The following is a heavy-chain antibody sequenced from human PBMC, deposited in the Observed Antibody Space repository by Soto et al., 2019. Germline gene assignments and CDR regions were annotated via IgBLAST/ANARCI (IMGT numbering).Heavy chain of an antibody. D-gene: IGHD3-10*02. CDR1: GFTFSSYA. V-gene: IGHV3-23*01. Sequence: EVQLLESGGGLVQPGGSLRLSCAASGFTFSSYAMSWVRQAPGKGLEWVSAISGSGCSTYYADSVKGRFTISRDNFKFTLYLQMNSLRAEDTAVSYCAKDQSPLFGEIDYWGQGTLVTVSS. CDR3: AKDQSPLFGEIDY. J-gene: IGHJ4*02. CDR2: ISGSGCST.